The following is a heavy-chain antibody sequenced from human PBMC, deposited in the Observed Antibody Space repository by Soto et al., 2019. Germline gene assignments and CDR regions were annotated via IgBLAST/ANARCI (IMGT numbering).Heavy chain of an antibody. CDR3: ASSSVAACRGLFDS. D-gene: IGHD6-6*01. J-gene: IGHJ4*02. V-gene: IGHV5-51*01. Sequence: VASLKISCKGSKYSFTSYWIGWVRQMPGKGLEWMGIIYPGDSDTRYSPSFQGQVTISADKSISTAYLQWSSLKASDPAMYYCASSSVAACRGLFDSWGQGTLVTVSS. CDR1: KYSFTSYW. CDR2: IYPGDSDT.